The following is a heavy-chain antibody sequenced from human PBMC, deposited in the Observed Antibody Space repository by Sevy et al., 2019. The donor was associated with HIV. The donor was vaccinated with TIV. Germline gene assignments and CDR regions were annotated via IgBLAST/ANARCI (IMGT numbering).Heavy chain of an antibody. CDR1: GFTVNSNY. CDR3: ARGKSGYGYALNY. CDR2: IHSDDTT. Sequence: GGSLRLSCAASGFTVNSNYMTWVRQAPGKGLEGVSVIHSDDTTYHADSVKDGFTISRDNFKNTQYIHMSSLRAEDTAVYYCARGKSGYGYALNYWGQGTLVTVSS. D-gene: IGHD5-18*01. V-gene: IGHV3-66*01. J-gene: IGHJ4*02.